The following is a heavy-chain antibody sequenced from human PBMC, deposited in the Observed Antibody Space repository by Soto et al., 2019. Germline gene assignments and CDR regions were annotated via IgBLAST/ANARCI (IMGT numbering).Heavy chain of an antibody. J-gene: IGHJ5*02. D-gene: IGHD6-19*01. V-gene: IGHV4-39*01. CDR1: GGSINSSSYF. CDR2: IYYSGST. CDR3: ARHYSSGSRNWFDP. Sequence: LSLTCSVSGGSINSSSYFWGWVRQPPGKGLEWIGSIYYSGSTYYNPSLRSRVTISVDTSKNQFSLKLCSVTAADTAVFYCARHYSSGSRNWFDPWGQGTLVTV.